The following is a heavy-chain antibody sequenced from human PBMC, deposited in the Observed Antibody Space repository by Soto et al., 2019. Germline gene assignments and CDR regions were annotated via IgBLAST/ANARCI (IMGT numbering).Heavy chain of an antibody. J-gene: IGHJ6*02. CDR2: LITSFGTP. Sequence: SVKVSSKASGGTSSSYAIRWLRQAPGQGREEMGGLITSFGTPNYAQKFQGRVTITADESTSTVYMELSSLRSEDTAVYYCARGRRDDLDYFGMDVWGQGTTVTVSS. CDR3: ARGRRDDLDYFGMDV. CDR1: GGTSSSYA. V-gene: IGHV1-69*13. D-gene: IGHD1-1*01.